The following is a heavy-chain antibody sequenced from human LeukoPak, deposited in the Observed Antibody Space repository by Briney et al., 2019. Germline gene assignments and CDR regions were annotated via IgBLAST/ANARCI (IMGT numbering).Heavy chain of an antibody. D-gene: IGHD3-16*01. Sequence: SETLSLTCTVFGGSLSGYYCSWIRQTPGKGLEWIGNIYSGGSTNYNPSLKSRVTISVDTSKNQFSLKLSSVTAADTAVYYCARHYGPWGQGTLVTVSS. CDR3: ARHYGP. J-gene: IGHJ5*02. CDR1: GGSLSGYY. CDR2: IYSGGST. V-gene: IGHV4-59*01.